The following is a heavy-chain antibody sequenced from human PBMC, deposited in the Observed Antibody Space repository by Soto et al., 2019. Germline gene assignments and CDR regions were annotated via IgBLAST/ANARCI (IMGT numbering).Heavy chain of an antibody. CDR2: IYYSGST. D-gene: IGHD6-13*01. Sequence: QVQLQESGPGLVKPSETLSLTCTVSGGSISSCYWSWIRQPPGKGLEWIGYIYYSGSTNYNPSLKGRVTISVDTSKSQFSVTLSSVTAADTAVYYCARDRGSSWYNWFDPWGQGTLVTVSS. J-gene: IGHJ5*02. CDR3: ARDRGSSWYNWFDP. CDR1: GGSISSCY. V-gene: IGHV4-59*01.